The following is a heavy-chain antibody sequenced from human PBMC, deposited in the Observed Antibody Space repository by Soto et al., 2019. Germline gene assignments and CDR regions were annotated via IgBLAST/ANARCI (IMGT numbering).Heavy chain of an antibody. Sequence: EVQLLESGGGLVQPGGSLRLSCAASGFTFSSYAMSWVRQAPGKGLEWVSAISGSGGSTYYADSVKGRFTISRDNSKHPLSLQMNSLRAEDAAVYYCATAHSSGWYIDYWGQGSLVTVSS. D-gene: IGHD6-19*01. CDR1: GFTFSSYA. J-gene: IGHJ4*02. V-gene: IGHV3-23*01. CDR3: ATAHSSGWYIDY. CDR2: ISGSGGST.